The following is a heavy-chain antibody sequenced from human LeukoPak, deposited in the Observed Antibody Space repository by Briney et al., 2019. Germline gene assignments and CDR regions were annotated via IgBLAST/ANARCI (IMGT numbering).Heavy chain of an antibody. CDR3: AKGGVLGIAAADLDY. D-gene: IGHD6-13*01. Sequence: GGSLRLSCAASGFTFSSYGMSWVRQAPGKGLEWVSAISGSGGSTYYADSVKGRFTISRDNSKNTLYLQMNSLRAEDTAVYYCAKGGVLGIAAADLDYWGQGTLVTVSS. V-gene: IGHV3-23*01. CDR1: GFTFSSYG. CDR2: ISGSGGST. J-gene: IGHJ4*02.